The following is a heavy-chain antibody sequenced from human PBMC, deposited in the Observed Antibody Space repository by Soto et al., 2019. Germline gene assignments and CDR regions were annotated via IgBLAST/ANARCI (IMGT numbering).Heavy chain of an antibody. V-gene: IGHV3-74*01. J-gene: IGHJ4*02. CDR1: GFTFSSYW. D-gene: IGHD2-15*01. Sequence: EVQLVESGGGLVQPGGSLRLSCAASGFTFSSYWMHWVRQAPGKGLVWVSRINSDGSSTSYADSVKGRITISRDNAKNTLYLQMNSLRAEDTAVYYCVRTSLVVAAATREDYWGQGNLVTVSS. CDR2: INSDGSST. CDR3: VRTSLVVAAATREDY.